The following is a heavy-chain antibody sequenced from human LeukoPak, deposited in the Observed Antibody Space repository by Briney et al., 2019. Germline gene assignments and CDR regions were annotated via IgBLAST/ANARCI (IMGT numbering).Heavy chain of an antibody. Sequence: SVKVSCKASGGTFSSYAISWVRQAPGQGLEWMGGIIPIFGTANYAQKFQGRVTITADESTSTAYMELSSLRSEDTAVYYCARVVYGDYGPYYGMDVWGQGTTVTVSS. CDR3: ARVVYGDYGPYYGMDV. CDR1: GGTFSSYA. CDR2: IIPIFGTA. D-gene: IGHD4-17*01. V-gene: IGHV1-69*13. J-gene: IGHJ6*02.